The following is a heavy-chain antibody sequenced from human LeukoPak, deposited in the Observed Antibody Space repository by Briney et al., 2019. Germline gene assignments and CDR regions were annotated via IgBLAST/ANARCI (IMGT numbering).Heavy chain of an antibody. J-gene: IGHJ4*02. CDR2: IHSGGNT. Sequence: PGGSLRLSCAASGFTVSDIYITWVRQSPGKGLEWVSLIHSGGNTYYADSVNGRFTISRDNSKNTLYLQMNSLTVEDTAVYYCASEVGTSPGLDNWGQGTLVTVSS. D-gene: IGHD2-2*01. CDR1: GFTVSDIY. CDR3: ASEVGTSPGLDN. V-gene: IGHV3-66*02.